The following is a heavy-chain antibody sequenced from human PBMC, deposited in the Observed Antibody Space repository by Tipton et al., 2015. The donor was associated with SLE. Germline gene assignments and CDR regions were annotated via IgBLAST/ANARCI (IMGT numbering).Heavy chain of an antibody. Sequence: QLVQSGAEVKKPGASVKVSCKPSGYTFTSYGIRWVRQAPGQGLEWLGWIRAYNGNTNYAQKLQGRVTMTTDTSTSTAHMELRSLRSDDTAVYYWARVGYSSSWSYFDYWGQGTLVTVSS. D-gene: IGHD6-13*01. V-gene: IGHV1-18*01. CDR1: GYTFTSYG. CDR2: IRAYNGNT. J-gene: IGHJ4*02. CDR3: ARVGYSSSWSYFDY.